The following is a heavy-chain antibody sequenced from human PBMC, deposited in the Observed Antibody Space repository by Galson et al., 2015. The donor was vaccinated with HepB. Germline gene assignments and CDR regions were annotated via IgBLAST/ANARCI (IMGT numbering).Heavy chain of an antibody. CDR1: GFTFENEA. J-gene: IGHJ4*02. D-gene: IGHD2-21*01. CDR2: ISWNSGNI. Sequence: SLRLSCATSGFTFENEALHWVRQAPGKGLEWVAGISWNSGNIDYVDSVKGRFTVSRDNAKATLYLQMDSLTTEDTALYYCALPLAGPYFLDSWGRGTLVTVSS. V-gene: IGHV3-9*01. CDR3: ALPLAGPYFLDS.